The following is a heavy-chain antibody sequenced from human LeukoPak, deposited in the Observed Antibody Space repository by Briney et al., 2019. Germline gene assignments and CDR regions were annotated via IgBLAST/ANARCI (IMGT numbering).Heavy chain of an antibody. CDR1: GFTFSSYG. CDR2: IRYDGSNK. Sequence: GGSLRLPCAASGFTFSSYGMHWVRQAPGKGLEWVAFIRYDGSNKYYADSVKGRFTISRDNSKNTLYLQMNSLRAEDTAVYYCAKVAYYYDSSGYYHDYWGQGTLVTVSS. CDR3: AKVAYYYDSSGYYHDY. J-gene: IGHJ4*02. V-gene: IGHV3-30*02. D-gene: IGHD3-22*01.